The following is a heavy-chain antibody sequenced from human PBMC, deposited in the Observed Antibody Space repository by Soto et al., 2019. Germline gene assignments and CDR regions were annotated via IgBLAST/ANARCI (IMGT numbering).Heavy chain of an antibody. J-gene: IGHJ4*02. D-gene: IGHD5-12*01. V-gene: IGHV3-30*18. Sequence: GGSLRLSCAASGFTFGSYGMHWVRQAPGKGLEWVAVISYDGSNKYYADSVKGRFTISRDNSKSTLYLQMNSLRAEDTAVYYCAKDHERWLQSPVLFYDYWGQGTLVTVSS. CDR3: AKDHERWLQSPVLFYDY. CDR1: GFTFGSYG. CDR2: ISYDGSNK.